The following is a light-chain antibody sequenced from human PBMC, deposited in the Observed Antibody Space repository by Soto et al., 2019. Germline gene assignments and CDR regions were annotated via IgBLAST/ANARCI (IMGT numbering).Light chain of an antibody. CDR1: QSVSSD. CDR2: HTS. V-gene: IGKV3-15*01. Sequence: EIVMTQSPATLSVSPGESSTLSCRASQSVSSDLAWYQQKPGQAPRLLIYHTSTRATGFPARLSGGGSGTEFTLTISSLQSEDSASYYCQQYNNWWTFGQGTKVDIK. CDR3: QQYNNWWT. J-gene: IGKJ1*01.